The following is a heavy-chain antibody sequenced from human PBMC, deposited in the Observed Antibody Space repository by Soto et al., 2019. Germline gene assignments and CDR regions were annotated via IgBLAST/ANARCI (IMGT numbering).Heavy chain of an antibody. Sequence: EVQLLESGGGLAQPGGSLRLSCAASGFTFSTYAMSWVRQAPGKGLEWVSAISGSGDRTYYADALKGRFTISRDNSKNTVYLQMNSLRAEDTAVYYCAKETMASAYADYWGQGTLVTVSS. CDR1: GFTFSTYA. CDR2: ISGSGDRT. CDR3: AKETMASAYADY. J-gene: IGHJ4*02. D-gene: IGHD2-2*01. V-gene: IGHV3-23*01.